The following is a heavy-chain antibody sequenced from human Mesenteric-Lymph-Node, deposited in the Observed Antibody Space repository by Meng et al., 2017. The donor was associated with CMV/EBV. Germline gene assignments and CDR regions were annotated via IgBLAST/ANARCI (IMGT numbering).Heavy chain of an antibody. CDR2: ISSNGGST. CDR1: GFTFSSYA. V-gene: IGHV3-64*02. CDR3: ARDSPYYDFWSGYIHYYYGMDV. Sequence: ETLSLTCAASGFTFSSYAMHWVRQAPGKGLEYVSAISSNGGSTYYADSVKGRFTISRDNSKNTLYLQMGSLRAEDMAVYYCARDSPYYDFWSGYIHYYYGMDVWGQGTTVTVSS. D-gene: IGHD3-3*01. J-gene: IGHJ6*02.